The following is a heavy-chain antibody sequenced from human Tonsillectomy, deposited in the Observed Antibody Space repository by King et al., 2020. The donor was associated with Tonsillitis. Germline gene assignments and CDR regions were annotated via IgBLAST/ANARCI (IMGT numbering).Heavy chain of an antibody. V-gene: IGHV3-15*01. CDR3: TRELVVYYYALDV. CDR2: IKNKVDGGTT. D-gene: IGHD2-15*01. J-gene: IGHJ6*02. Sequence: QLVQSGGGLVKPGGSLRLSCAASGFTLSNAWMSWVRQAPGKGLEWVGRIKNKVDGGTTDFAAPVKGRFTISRDDSKNTLYLQMNSLKTEDTAVYYCTRELVVYYYALDVWGQGTTVTVSS. CDR1: GFTLSNAW.